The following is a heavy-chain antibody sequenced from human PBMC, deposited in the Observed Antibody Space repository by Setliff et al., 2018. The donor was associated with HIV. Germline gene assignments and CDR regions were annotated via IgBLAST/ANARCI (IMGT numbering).Heavy chain of an antibody. CDR1: GFTFSSYA. Sequence: PGGSLRLSCAASGFTFSSYAMHWVRQAPGKGLEWVAVISYDGSNKYYADSVKGRFTISRDNSKNTLYLQMNSLRAEDTAVYYCARDSATYGSGSYFRYYFDYWGQGTLVTVSS. CDR2: ISYDGSNK. V-gene: IGHV3-30-3*01. CDR3: ARDSATYGSGSYFRYYFDY. J-gene: IGHJ4*02. D-gene: IGHD3-10*01.